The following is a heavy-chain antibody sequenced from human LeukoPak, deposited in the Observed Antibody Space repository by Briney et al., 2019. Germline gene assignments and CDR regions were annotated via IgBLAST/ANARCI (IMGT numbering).Heavy chain of an antibody. V-gene: IGHV3-7*05. CDR1: GFTFSTFW. J-gene: IGHJ4*02. D-gene: IGHD7-27*01. CDR2: IKQDGSEK. Sequence: PGGSLRLSCAASGFTFSTFWMSWVRQAPGKGLEWVANIKQDGSEKYYVDSVKGRSTISRDNAKNSLYLQMNSLRAEGTAVYYCARCSKLGVMDYWGQGTLVTVSS. CDR3: ARCSKLGVMDY.